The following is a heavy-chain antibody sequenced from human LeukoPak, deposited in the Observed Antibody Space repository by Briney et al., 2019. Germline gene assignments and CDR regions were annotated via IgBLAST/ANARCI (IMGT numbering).Heavy chain of an antibody. J-gene: IGHJ4*02. D-gene: IGHD3-22*01. Sequence: GESLKISCKGSGYSFTSYWIGWVRQMPGKGLEWMGIIYPGDSDTRYSPSFQGQVTISADNSISTAYLQWSSLKASDTAMYYCARPKYYYDSSGYERAYFDYWGQGTLVTVSS. CDR1: GYSFTSYW. V-gene: IGHV5-51*01. CDR3: ARPKYYYDSSGYERAYFDY. CDR2: IYPGDSDT.